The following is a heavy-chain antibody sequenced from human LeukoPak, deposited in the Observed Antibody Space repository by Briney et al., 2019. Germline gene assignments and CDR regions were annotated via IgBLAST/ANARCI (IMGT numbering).Heavy chain of an antibody. CDR1: GFTFSSYA. Sequence: PGGSLRLSCAASGFTFSSYAMSWVRQAPGKGLDWVSAISGSGGSTYYADSVKGRFTISRDNSKNTLYLQMNSLRAEDTAVYYCARGLDYVWGSYRPLDYWGQGTLVTVSS. CDR3: ARGLDYVWGSYRPLDY. J-gene: IGHJ4*02. D-gene: IGHD3-16*02. CDR2: ISGSGGST. V-gene: IGHV3-23*01.